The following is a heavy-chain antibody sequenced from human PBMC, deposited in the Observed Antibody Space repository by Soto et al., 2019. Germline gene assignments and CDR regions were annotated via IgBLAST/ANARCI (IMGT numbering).Heavy chain of an antibody. D-gene: IGHD4-17*01. Sequence: ASVKVSCKASGYTFTSYDINWVRQATGQGLEWMGWMNPNSGNTGYTQKFQGRVTMTRNTSISTAYMELSSLRSEDTAVYYCARGTDRANYGGNIVDYWGQGTLVTVSS. J-gene: IGHJ4*02. V-gene: IGHV1-8*01. CDR1: GYTFTSYD. CDR2: MNPNSGNT. CDR3: ARGTDRANYGGNIVDY.